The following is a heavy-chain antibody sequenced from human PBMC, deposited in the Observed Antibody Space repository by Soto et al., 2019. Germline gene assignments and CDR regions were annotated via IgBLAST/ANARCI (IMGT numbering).Heavy chain of an antibody. J-gene: IGHJ4*02. V-gene: IGHV3-23*01. Sequence: EVQLLESGGGSVQPGGSLRLSCTASGFTFTNYAMTWVRQAPGKGLEWVSGINDNGDTAFYADSVKGRFTISRDNSKSTLYLQLHSLRAEDTALYYCAKGVGNTISCTGRDDDWGQGTLVTVSS. CDR1: GFTFTNYA. CDR2: INDNGDTA. D-gene: IGHD3-10*01. CDR3: AKGVGNTISCTGRDDD.